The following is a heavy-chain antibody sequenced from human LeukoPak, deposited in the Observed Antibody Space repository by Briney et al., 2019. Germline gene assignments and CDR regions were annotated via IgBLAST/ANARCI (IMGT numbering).Heavy chain of an antibody. CDR2: ISYDGSNK. CDR3: AKQGCSGGSCYSPT. V-gene: IGHV3-30*18. Sequence: GGSLRLSCAASRFTFSSYGMHWVRQAPGKGLEWVAVISYDGSNKYYADSVKGRFTISRDNFKNTLYLQMNSLRAEDTAVYYCAKQGCSGGSCYSPTWGQGTLVTVSS. CDR1: RFTFSSYG. J-gene: IGHJ4*02. D-gene: IGHD2-15*01.